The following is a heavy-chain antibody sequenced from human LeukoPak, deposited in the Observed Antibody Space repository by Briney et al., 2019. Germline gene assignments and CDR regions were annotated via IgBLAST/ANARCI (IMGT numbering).Heavy chain of an antibody. CDR1: GGTFSSYA. CDR3: ARAPVVPAATIVYWYFDL. J-gene: IGHJ2*01. Sequence: GSSVKVSCKASGGTFSSYAISWVRQAPGQGLEWMGGIIPIFGTANYAQKFQGRVTITTDESTSTAYMELSSLRSEDTAVYYCARAPVVPAATIVYWYFDLWGCGTLVTVSS. CDR2: IIPIFGTA. D-gene: IGHD2-2*01. V-gene: IGHV1-69*05.